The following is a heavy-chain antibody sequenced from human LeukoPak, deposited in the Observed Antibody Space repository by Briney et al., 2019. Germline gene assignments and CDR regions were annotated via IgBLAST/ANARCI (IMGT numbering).Heavy chain of an antibody. J-gene: IGHJ5*02. D-gene: IGHD4-11*01. V-gene: IGHV3-48*01. CDR2: ISSSGITI. CDR3: ARVHDSDYKIYNWFDP. Sequence: GGSLRLSCAASGFTFSTYSMNWVRQAPGKGLEWVSYISSSGITIYYADSVKGRFTISRDNAKNSLYLQMNSLRAEDTAVYYCARVHDSDYKIYNWFDPWGQGTLVTVPS. CDR1: GFTFSTYS.